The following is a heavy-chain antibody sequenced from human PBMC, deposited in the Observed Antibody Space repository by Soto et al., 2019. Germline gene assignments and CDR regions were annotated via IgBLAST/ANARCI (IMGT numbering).Heavy chain of an antibody. D-gene: IGHD2-15*01. CDR3: ARDCQYCSGGSCYSCMDV. Sequence: GGSLRLSCAASGFTFSSYGMHWVRQAPVKGLEWVAVIWYDGGNKYYADSVKGRFTISRDNSKNTLYLQMNSLRAEDTAVYYCARDCQYCSGGSCYSCMDVWGQGTTVTVSS. CDR1: GFTFSSYG. V-gene: IGHV3-33*01. J-gene: IGHJ6*02. CDR2: IWYDGGNK.